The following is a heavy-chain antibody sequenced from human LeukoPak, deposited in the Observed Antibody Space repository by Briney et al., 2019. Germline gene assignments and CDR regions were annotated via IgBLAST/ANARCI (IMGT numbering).Heavy chain of an antibody. Sequence: GSLRLSCAASGFTFSSYAMGWVRQAPGKGLGWGSAISGSGGSTYYADSVKGRFTISRDNSKNTLYLQMNSLRAEDTAVYYCAKDIVVVPAATYDYWGQGTLVTVSS. D-gene: IGHD2-2*01. CDR2: ISGSGGST. V-gene: IGHV3-23*01. J-gene: IGHJ4*02. CDR1: GFTFSSYA. CDR3: AKDIVVVPAATYDY.